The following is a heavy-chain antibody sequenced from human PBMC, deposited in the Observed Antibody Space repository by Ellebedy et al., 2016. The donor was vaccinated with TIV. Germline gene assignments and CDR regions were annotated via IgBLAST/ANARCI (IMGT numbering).Heavy chain of an antibody. CDR1: GGSISSYY. V-gene: IGHV4-59*12. D-gene: IGHD3-10*01. CDR3: ARGQVRGVPGMDV. J-gene: IGHJ6*02. CDR2: IYYSGST. Sequence: MPSETLSLTCTVSGGSISSYYWSWIRQPPGKGLEWIGYIYYSGSTNYNPSLKSRVTISVDTSKNQFSLKLSSVTAADTAVYYCARGQVRGVPGMDVWGQGTTVTVSS.